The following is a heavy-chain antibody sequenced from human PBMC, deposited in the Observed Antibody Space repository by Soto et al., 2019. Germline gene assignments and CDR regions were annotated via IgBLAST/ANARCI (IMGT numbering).Heavy chain of an antibody. CDR3: TTGISMVRGVSGDF. J-gene: IGHJ4*02. V-gene: IGHV3-15*07. CDR1: GFTLINAW. Sequence: GGSLRLSCAASGFTLINAWMNWVRQAPGKGPEWVGHIKSKSDGGTTDYAAPVKGRFTVSREDSKNTLYLQMDSLKTEDTAVYYCTTGISMVRGVSGDFWGQGTLVTVSS. D-gene: IGHD3-10*01. CDR2: IKSKSDGGTT.